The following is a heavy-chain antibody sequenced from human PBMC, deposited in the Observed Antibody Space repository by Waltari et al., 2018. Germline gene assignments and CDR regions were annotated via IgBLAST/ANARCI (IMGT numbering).Heavy chain of an antibody. Sequence: QVQLVESGGGVVQPGGSLRLSCAASGFTFSSYGMHWGRQAPGKGLEWVAFIRYDGSNKYYADAVKGRFTISRDNSKNTLYLQMNSLRAEDTAVYYCAKDLGIAVAAGHGAFDIWGQGTMVTVSS. J-gene: IGHJ3*02. CDR3: AKDLGIAVAAGHGAFDI. V-gene: IGHV3-30*02. D-gene: IGHD6-19*01. CDR2: IRYDGSNK. CDR1: GFTFSSYG.